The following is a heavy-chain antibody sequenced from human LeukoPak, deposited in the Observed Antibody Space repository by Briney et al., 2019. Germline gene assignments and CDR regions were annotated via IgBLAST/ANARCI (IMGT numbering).Heavy chain of an antibody. CDR1: GFTFSSYG. V-gene: IGHV3-30*03. CDR2: ISYDGSNK. J-gene: IGHJ4*02. CDR3: DVAVAGIVY. Sequence: GGSLRLSCAASGFTFSSYGMHWVRQAPGKGLEWVAVISYDGSNKYYADSVKGRFTISRDNSKNTLYLQMNSLRAEDTAVYYCDVAVAGIVYWGQGTLVTVSS. D-gene: IGHD6-19*01.